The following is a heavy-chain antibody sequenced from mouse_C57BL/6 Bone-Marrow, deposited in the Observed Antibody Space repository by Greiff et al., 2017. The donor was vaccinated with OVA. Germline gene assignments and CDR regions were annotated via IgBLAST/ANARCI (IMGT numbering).Heavy chain of an antibody. J-gene: IGHJ2*01. CDR2: IDPSDSYP. CDR1: GYTFTSYW. V-gene: IGHV1-59*01. Sequence: VKLQQPGAELVRPGTSVKLSCKASGYTFTSYWMHWVKQRPGQGLEWIGVIDPSDSYPNYNQKFKGKATFTVDTSSSTAYMQLSSLTSEDSAVYYCARREVYWGQGTTLTVSS. CDR3: ARREVY.